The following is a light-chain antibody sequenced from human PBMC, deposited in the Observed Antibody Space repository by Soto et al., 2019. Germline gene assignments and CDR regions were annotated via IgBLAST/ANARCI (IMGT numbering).Light chain of an antibody. CDR2: AAS. V-gene: IGKV1-12*01. CDR3: QQANSFPLT. CDR1: QGISSW. J-gene: IGKJ4*01. Sequence: GARVTITCRASQGISSWLAWYQRKPGEAPKLLIYAASSLQSGVPSRFSGSGSGTDSTLTISSLQPEDFATYYCQQANSFPLTFGGGTKVDIK.